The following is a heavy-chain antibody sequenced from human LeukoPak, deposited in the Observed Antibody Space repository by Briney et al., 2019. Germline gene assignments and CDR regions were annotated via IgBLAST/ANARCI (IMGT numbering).Heavy chain of an antibody. Sequence: GGSLRLSCAASGFTFSSYAMSWVRQAPGKGLERVSAISGSGGSTYYADSVKGRFTISRDNSKNTLYLQMNSLRAEDTAVYYCAKDRGRQQLAKGLGIYYFDYWGQGTLVTVSS. CDR2: ISGSGGST. V-gene: IGHV3-23*01. D-gene: IGHD6-13*01. CDR3: AKDRGRQQLAKGLGIYYFDY. J-gene: IGHJ4*02. CDR1: GFTFSSYA.